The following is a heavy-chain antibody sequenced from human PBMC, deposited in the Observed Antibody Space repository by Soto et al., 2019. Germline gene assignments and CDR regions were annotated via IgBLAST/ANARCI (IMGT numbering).Heavy chain of an antibody. CDR2: IYYSGST. CDR3: ARASSSSDAFDI. CDR1: GGSISSGGYY. D-gene: IGHD6-6*01. Sequence: SETLSLTCTVSGGSISSGGYYWSWIRQHPGKGLEWIGYIYYSGSTHYIPSLKSRVTISVDTSKNQFSLNLTSVTAADTAVYYCARASSSSDAFDIWGQGTMVTVSS. V-gene: IGHV4-31*03. J-gene: IGHJ3*02.